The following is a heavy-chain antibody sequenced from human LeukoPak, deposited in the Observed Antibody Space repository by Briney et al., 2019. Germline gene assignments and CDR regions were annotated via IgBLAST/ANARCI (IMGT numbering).Heavy chain of an antibody. V-gene: IGHV3-21*01. J-gene: IGHJ4*02. Sequence: PGGALRLSCAASGFTFSSYSMNWVRQAPGKVLEWVSSISSSSSYIYYADSVKGRFTISRDNAKNSLYLQMNSLRAEDTAVYYCASGYSYGYSVWGQGTLVTVSS. CDR1: GFTFSSYS. CDR3: ASGYSYGYSV. D-gene: IGHD5-18*01. CDR2: ISSSSSYI.